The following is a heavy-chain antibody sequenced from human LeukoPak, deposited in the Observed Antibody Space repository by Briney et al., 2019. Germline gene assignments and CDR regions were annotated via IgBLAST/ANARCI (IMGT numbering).Heavy chain of an antibody. D-gene: IGHD1-26*01. CDR2: IKQDGGEK. V-gene: IGHV3-7*01. CDR1: GFAFSSYW. CDR3: ARLGGSYYTY. Sequence: GGSLRLSCVASGFAFSSYWMSWVRQAPGKGLEWVANIKQDGGEKYYVDSVKGRFTISRDNARNSLFLQMNSLRVEDTAVYYCARLGGSYYTYWGQGTLVTVSS. J-gene: IGHJ4*02.